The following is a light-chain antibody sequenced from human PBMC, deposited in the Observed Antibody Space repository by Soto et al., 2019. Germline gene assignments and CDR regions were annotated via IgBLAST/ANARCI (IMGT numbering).Light chain of an antibody. CDR3: QQNYSPPPVT. CDR2: AAS. V-gene: IGKV1-39*01. J-gene: IGKJ5*01. Sequence: DIQLTQSPSSLSASVGDRVTITCRASQSISSYLNWYQQKPGKAPTLLIYAASNLQSGVPSRFRGSRSGTEFTLTVSSLQPEDFATYYCQQNYSPPPVTFGQGTRLEIK. CDR1: QSISSY.